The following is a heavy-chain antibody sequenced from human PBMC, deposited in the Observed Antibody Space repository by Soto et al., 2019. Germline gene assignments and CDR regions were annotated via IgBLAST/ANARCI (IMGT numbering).Heavy chain of an antibody. CDR2: IIPIFGTA. Sequence: ASVKVSCKASGGTFSSYAISWVRQAPGQGLEWMGGIIPIFGTANYAQKFQGRVTITADESTSTAYMELSSLRSEDTAVYYCARADGDYVGGPFDYWGQGTLVTVSS. D-gene: IGHD4-17*01. CDR3: ARADGDYVGGPFDY. J-gene: IGHJ4*02. CDR1: GGTFSSYA. V-gene: IGHV1-69*13.